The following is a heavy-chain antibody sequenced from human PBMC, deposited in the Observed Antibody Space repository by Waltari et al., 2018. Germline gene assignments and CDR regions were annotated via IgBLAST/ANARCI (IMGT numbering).Heavy chain of an antibody. D-gene: IGHD3-16*01. CDR3: AKDEGGATTMDY. Sequence: QVQLVESGGGVVQPGRSLRLSCAASGFSFSNYGMHWVRQAPGKGLEWVALISYDGRRQYYADSVKGRFTISRDNSKNTVYLQMNSLRAEDTAVYYCAKDEGGATTMDYWGQGTLVTVSS. CDR2: ISYDGRRQ. J-gene: IGHJ4*02. V-gene: IGHV3-30*18. CDR1: GFSFSNYG.